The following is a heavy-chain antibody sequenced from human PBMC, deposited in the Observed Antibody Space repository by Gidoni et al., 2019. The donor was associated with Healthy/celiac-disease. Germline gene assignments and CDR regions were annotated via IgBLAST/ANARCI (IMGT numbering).Heavy chain of an antibody. CDR1: GYTFTTYG. CDR2: ISAYNGNT. Sequence: QVQLVQSGAEVKTPGASVKVPCKASGYTFTTYGISWVRQAPGQGLEWMGWISAYNGNTNYAQKLQGRVTMTTDTSTSTAYMELRSLRSDDTAVYYCARWASVSAAPFYAFDIWGQGTMVTVSS. J-gene: IGHJ3*02. CDR3: ARWASVSAAPFYAFDI. V-gene: IGHV1-18*01. D-gene: IGHD2-2*01.